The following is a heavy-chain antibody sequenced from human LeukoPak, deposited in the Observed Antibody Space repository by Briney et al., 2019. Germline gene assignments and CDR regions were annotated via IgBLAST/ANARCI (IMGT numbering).Heavy chain of an antibody. CDR3: ARDSYGSFDY. CDR1: GFTFSSYW. Sequence: GGSLRLSCAASGFTFSSYWMRWVRQAPGKGLEWVASIKQDGSEEYYVGSVKGRFTISRDNAKNSLYLQMNSLRAEDTAVYYCARDSYGSFDYWGQGTLVTVSS. CDR2: IKQDGSEE. D-gene: IGHD3-10*01. J-gene: IGHJ4*02. V-gene: IGHV3-7*01.